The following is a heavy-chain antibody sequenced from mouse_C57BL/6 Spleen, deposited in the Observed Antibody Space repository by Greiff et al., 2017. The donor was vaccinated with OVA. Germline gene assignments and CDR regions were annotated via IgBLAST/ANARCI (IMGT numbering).Heavy chain of an antibody. D-gene: IGHD1-1*01. CDR2: IYPGDGDT. CDR1: GYAFSSYW. J-gene: IGHJ2*01. V-gene: IGHV1-80*01. CDR3: ARSITTVVGPFDY. Sequence: VQLQQSGAELVKPGASVKISCKASGYAFSSYWMNWVKQRPGKGLEWIGQIYPGDGDTNYNGKFKGKATLTADKSSSTAYMQLSRLTSEDSAVYCCARSITTVVGPFDYWGQGTTLTVSS.